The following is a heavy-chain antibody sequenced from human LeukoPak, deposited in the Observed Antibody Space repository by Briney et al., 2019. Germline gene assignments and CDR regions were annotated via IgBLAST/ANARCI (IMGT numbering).Heavy chain of an antibody. V-gene: IGHV4-39*01. J-gene: IGHJ5*02. Sequence: SETLSLTCTVSGGSISSSGYYWGWIRQPPGKGLEWIASIYYSGSTYYNPSPKSRVTISVDTSKNQLSLKLSSLTAADTAVYYCARHEYSGSYYGLSWFDPWGQGTLVTVSS. D-gene: IGHD1-26*01. CDR1: GGSISSSGYY. CDR2: IYYSGST. CDR3: ARHEYSGSYYGLSWFDP.